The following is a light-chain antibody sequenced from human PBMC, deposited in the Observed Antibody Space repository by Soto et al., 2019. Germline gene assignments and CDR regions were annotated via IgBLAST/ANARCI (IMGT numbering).Light chain of an antibody. CDR3: CSYAGTYTGV. J-gene: IGLJ1*01. Sequence: QSALTQPRSVSGSPGQSVSISCTGTSSDVGRYSYVSWYQQHPGKAPKLMIYDVSERPSGVPDRFSGSKSGNTASLTISGLQAEDEADYYCCSYAGTYTGVSGTGTKLTVL. CDR1: SSDVGRYSY. V-gene: IGLV2-11*01. CDR2: DVS.